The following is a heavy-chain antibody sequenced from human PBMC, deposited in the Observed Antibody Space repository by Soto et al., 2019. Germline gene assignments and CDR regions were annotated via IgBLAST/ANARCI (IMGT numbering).Heavy chain of an antibody. CDR2: IWYDGSNK. CDR1: GFTFSSYG. CDR3: ARDRSNYGDY. J-gene: IGHJ4*02. D-gene: IGHD3-16*02. Sequence: QVQLVESGGGVIQPGRSLRLSCAASGFTFSSYGMHWVRQAPGKGLEWVTVIWYDGSNKYYADSVKGRFTIPRDNSKNTQYLQMNSLRAEDTAIYYCARDRSNYGDYWGQGTLVTVSS. V-gene: IGHV3-33*01.